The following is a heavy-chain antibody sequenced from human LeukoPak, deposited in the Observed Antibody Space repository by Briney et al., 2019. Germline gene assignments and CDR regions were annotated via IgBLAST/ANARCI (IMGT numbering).Heavy chain of an antibody. V-gene: IGHV3-74*01. J-gene: IGHJ5*02. CDR1: GFTFNTYW. Sequence: PGGSLRLSCAASGFTFNTYWMHWVRQAPGKGLVWVSRSKSDGSSTTYADSAKGRFTIFRDNAKNTLYLQMNSLRAQDTAVYYCARGQQLDLFNWFHPWGQGTLVTVSS. CDR3: ARGQQLDLFNWFHP. CDR2: SKSDGSST. D-gene: IGHD6-13*01.